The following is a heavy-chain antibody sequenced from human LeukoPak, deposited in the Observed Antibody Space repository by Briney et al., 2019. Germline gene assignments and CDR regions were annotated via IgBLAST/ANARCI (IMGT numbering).Heavy chain of an antibody. V-gene: IGHV4-31*03. CDR3: ARGYYYDLDY. CDR2: IYYSGST. CDR1: GGSISSGGYY. Sequence: SETLSLTCTVSGGSISSGGYYWSWIRQHPGKGLEWIGYIYYSGSTFYNPSLKSRVTISVDTSKNQFSLKLSSVTAADTAVYYCARGYYYDLDYWGQGTLVTVSS. D-gene: IGHD3-22*01. J-gene: IGHJ4*02.